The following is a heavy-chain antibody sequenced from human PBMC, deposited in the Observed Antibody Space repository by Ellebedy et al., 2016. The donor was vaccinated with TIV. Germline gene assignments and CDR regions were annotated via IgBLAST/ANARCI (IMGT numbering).Heavy chain of an antibody. CDR3: AREGIAARPPHYYYAMDV. Sequence: GESLKFSCAASGFTFSSYWMSWVRQAPGKGLEWVANIKQDGSEKYYADSVKGRFTISRDNAKNSLYLQMNSLRAEDTAVYYCAREGIAARPPHYYYAMDVWGQGTTVTVSS. CDR2: IKQDGSEK. V-gene: IGHV3-7*01. D-gene: IGHD6-6*01. J-gene: IGHJ6*02. CDR1: GFTFSSYW.